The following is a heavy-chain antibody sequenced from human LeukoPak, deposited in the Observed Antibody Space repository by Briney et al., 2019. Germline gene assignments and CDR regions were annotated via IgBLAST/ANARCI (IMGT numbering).Heavy chain of an antibody. V-gene: IGHV3-48*01. CDR1: GFTFSSYS. CDR3: ARDYCSSTSCYHDFEY. D-gene: IGHD2-2*01. CDR2: ISSSSSTI. J-gene: IGHJ4*02. Sequence: PGGSLRLSCAASGFTFSSYSMNWVRQAPGKGLEWVSYISSSSSTIYYADSVKGRFTIFRDNAKNSLYLQMYSLRAEDTAVYYCARDYCSSTSCYHDFEYWGQGTLVTVSS.